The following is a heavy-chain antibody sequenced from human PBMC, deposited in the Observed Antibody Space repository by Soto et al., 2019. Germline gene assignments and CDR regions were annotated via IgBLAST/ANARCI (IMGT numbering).Heavy chain of an antibody. CDR3: ARGQVVAAQH. CDR1: GGSISSGGYS. D-gene: IGHD2-15*01. J-gene: IGHJ4*02. V-gene: IGHV4-30-2*01. Sequence: QLQLQESGSGLVKPSQTLSLTCAVSGGSISSGGYSWSWIRQPPGKGLEWIGYIYHSGSTYYNPSPKTRSTRSVDRAKNQFSLKLSSVAAADTAVYYCARGQVVAAQHWGQGTLVTVSS. CDR2: IYHSGST.